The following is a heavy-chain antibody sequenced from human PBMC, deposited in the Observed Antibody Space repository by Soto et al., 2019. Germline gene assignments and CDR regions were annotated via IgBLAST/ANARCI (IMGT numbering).Heavy chain of an antibody. CDR3: ARVSSSIVVVPDYGMDV. CDR1: GYTFISHG. D-gene: IGHD2-15*01. CDR2: ISGKNGNT. Sequence: ASVKVSCKASGYTFISHGIRWVRQAPGQGLEWMGWISGKNGNTNYAQKLQGRVTLTTDTSTSTAYMELRSLRSDDTAVYYCARVSSSIVVVPDYGMDVWGQGTTVTVS. V-gene: IGHV1-18*04. J-gene: IGHJ6*02.